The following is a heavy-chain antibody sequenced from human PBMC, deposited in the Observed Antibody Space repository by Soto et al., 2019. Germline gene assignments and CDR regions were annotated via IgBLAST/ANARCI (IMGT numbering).Heavy chain of an antibody. D-gene: IGHD5-18*01. J-gene: IGHJ4*02. CDR1: GGSISSSNW. Sequence: QVQLQESGPGLVKPSGTLSLTCAFSGGSISSSNWWSWVRQPPGKGLEWIGEIYHSGSTNYNSSLKSRVKIAVDKSKNQFSLKLSSVTAADTAVYYCAGDHRGYSYGQGDYWGQGTLVTVSS. CDR2: IYHSGST. CDR3: AGDHRGYSYGQGDY. V-gene: IGHV4-4*02.